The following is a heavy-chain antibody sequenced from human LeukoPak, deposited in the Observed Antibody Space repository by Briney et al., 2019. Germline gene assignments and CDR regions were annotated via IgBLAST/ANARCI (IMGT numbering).Heavy chain of an antibody. CDR2: ISPYNGNT. J-gene: IGHJ4*02. Sequence: ASVKVSCKASGYTFTSYGISWVRQAPGQGLEWMGWISPYNGNTNYAQKLQGRVTMTTDTSTTAAYMELRSLRSDDTAVYYCAREMATIVNQFDYWGQGTLVTVSS. CDR1: GYTFTSYG. D-gene: IGHD5-24*01. V-gene: IGHV1-18*01. CDR3: AREMATIVNQFDY.